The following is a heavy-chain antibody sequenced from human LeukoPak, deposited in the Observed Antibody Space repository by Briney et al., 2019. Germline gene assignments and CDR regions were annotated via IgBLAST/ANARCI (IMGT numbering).Heavy chain of an antibody. CDR1: GGSFSGYY. J-gene: IGHJ6*02. D-gene: IGHD5-18*01. V-gene: IGHV4-34*01. CDR3: ARGPHPYIQLWSAYYYYGMDV. Sequence: SETLSLTCAVYGGSFSGYYWSWIRQPPGKGLEWIGEINHSGSTNYNPSLKSRVTISVDTSKNQFSLKLSSVTAADTAVYYCARGPHPYIQLWSAYYYYGMDVWGQGTTVTVSS. CDR2: INHSGST.